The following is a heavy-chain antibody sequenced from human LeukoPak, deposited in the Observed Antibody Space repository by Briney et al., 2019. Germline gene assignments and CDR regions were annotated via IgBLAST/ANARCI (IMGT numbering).Heavy chain of an antibody. V-gene: IGHV3-23*01. Sequence: GGSLRLSCAASGFTFSSYAMSWVRRTPGQGLEWVSAISGSDGRTYYADSVKGRFTISRDSSKNTLYLQMTSLRADDTALYYCARSIPPDFWGQGTLVTVSS. CDR2: ISGSDGRT. CDR1: GFTFSSYA. CDR3: ARSIPPDF. D-gene: IGHD1-26*01. J-gene: IGHJ4*02.